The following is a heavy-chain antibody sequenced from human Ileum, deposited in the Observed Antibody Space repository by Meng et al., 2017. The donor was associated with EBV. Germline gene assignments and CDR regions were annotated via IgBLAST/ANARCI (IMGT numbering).Heavy chain of an antibody. D-gene: IGHD1-14*01. Sequence: HPQLHESGPGLVKPSETLSLTCTFSGGSISSSSYYWAWIRQPPGEGLEWIGSVVYSGTTYYTSSLKSRVSISVDTSKNQFSLKLSSVTAADTAVYYCARHHHSPTFDYWGQGTLVTVSS. CDR3: ARHHHSPTFDY. CDR1: GGSISSSSYY. CDR2: VVYSGTT. J-gene: IGHJ4*02. V-gene: IGHV4-39*01.